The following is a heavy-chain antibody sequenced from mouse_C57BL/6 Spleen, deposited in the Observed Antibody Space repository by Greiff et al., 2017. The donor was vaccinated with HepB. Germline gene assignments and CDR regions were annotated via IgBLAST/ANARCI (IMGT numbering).Heavy chain of an antibody. V-gene: IGHV1-80*01. CDR2: IYPGDGDT. J-gene: IGHJ4*01. CDR1: GYAFSSYW. CDR3: ARRSNLYAMDY. D-gene: IGHD2-5*01. Sequence: VQLQQSGAELVKPGASVKISCKASGYAFSSYWMNWVKQRPGKGLEWIGQIYPGDGDTNYNGKFKGKATLTADKSSSTAYMQLSSLTSEDSAVYFCARRSNLYAMDYWGQGTSDTVSS.